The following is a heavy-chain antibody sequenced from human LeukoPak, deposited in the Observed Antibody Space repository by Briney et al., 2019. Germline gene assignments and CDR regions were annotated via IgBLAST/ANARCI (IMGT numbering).Heavy chain of an antibody. Sequence: PGGSLRLSCAASGFTFSSSAMSWVRQAPGKGLEWVSAISDSAYYTFYGDSVKGRFTISRDNSKNTLYLQMNSLRAEDTAVYYCAKDFPKLVVAYDYYYYYYGMDVWGQGTTVTVSS. CDR2: ISDSAYYT. J-gene: IGHJ6*02. CDR1: GFTFSSSA. D-gene: IGHD2-15*01. CDR3: AKDFPKLVVAYDYYYYYYGMDV. V-gene: IGHV3-23*01.